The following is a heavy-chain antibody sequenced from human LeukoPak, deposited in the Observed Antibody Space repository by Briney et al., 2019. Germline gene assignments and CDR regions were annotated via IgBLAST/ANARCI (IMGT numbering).Heavy chain of an antibody. CDR2: INSDGSST. J-gene: IGHJ4*02. V-gene: IGHV3-74*01. CDR3: ARAFCSSTSCYSGDRYFDY. D-gene: IGHD2-2*02. Sequence: GGSLRLSCAASGFTFSSYWMHWVRQAPGKGLVWVPRINSDGSSTSYADSVKGRFTISRDNAKNTLYLQMNSLRAEDTAVYYCARAFCSSTSCYSGDRYFDYWGQGTLVTVSS. CDR1: GFTFSSYW.